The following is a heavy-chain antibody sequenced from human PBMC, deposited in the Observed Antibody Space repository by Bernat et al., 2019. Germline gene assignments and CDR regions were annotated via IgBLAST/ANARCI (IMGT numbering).Heavy chain of an antibody. D-gene: IGHD6-6*01. J-gene: IGHJ6*02. V-gene: IGHV6-1*01. CDR2: TYYRSKWYN. CDR3: ARGNLGSSSLNYNYYYYYGMDV. Sequence: QVQLQQPGPGLVKPSQTLSLTCAISGDSVSSNSAAWNWIRQSPSRGLEWLGRTYYRSKWYNDYAVSVKSRITINPDTSKNQFSLQLNSVTPEDTAVYYCARGNLGSSSLNYNYYYYYGMDVWGQGTTVTVSS. CDR1: GDSVSSNSAA.